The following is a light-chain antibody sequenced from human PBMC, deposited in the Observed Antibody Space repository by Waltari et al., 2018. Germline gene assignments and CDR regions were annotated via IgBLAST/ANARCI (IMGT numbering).Light chain of an antibody. V-gene: IGKV1-12*01. Sequence: DIQMTQSPTSLSASVGDRVTLTCRASQGITSWLAWYQQKPGKPPNLLIYKASSLQSGVPSRFNGSGSGTDFTLTISSLQPEDFATYYCQQYNSAPPTFGQGTKVEIK. CDR2: KAS. J-gene: IGKJ1*01. CDR1: QGITSW. CDR3: QQYNSAPPT.